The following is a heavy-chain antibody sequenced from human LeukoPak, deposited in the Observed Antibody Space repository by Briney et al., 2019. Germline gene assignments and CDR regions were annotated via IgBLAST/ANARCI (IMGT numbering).Heavy chain of an antibody. CDR1: GGSISSGGYY. CDR3: ARAPITMVRGIIYYYGMDV. Sequence: PSETLSLTCTVSGGSISSGGYYWSWIRQPPGKGLEWIGYIYYSGSTYYNPSLKSRVTISVDTSKNQFSLKLSSVTAADTAVYYCARAPITMVRGIIYYYGMDVWGQGTTVTVSS. CDR2: IYYSGST. D-gene: IGHD3-10*01. V-gene: IGHV4-30-4*01. J-gene: IGHJ6*02.